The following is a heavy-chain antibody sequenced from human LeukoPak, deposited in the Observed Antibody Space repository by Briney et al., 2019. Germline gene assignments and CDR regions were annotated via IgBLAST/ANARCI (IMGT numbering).Heavy chain of an antibody. CDR3: ARVSLVRGVIITRIDY. CDR2: ISGSAGST. D-gene: IGHD3-10*01. J-gene: IGHJ4*02. CDR1: GFTFSSYA. Sequence: GGSLRLSCAASGFTFSSYAMTWVRQAPGKGLEWVSAISGSAGSTYYADSVKGRFTISRDNAKNSLYLQMNSLRAEDTAVYYCARVSLVRGVIITRIDYWGQGTLVTVSS. V-gene: IGHV3-23*01.